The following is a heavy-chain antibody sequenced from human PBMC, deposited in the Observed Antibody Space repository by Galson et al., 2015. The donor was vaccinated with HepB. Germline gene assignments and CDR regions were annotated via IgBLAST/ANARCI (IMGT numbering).Heavy chain of an antibody. V-gene: IGHV3-7*03. Sequence: SLRLSCAASGFIFSNYWMSWVRQAPGKGLEWVADIKPDGGAKYYVDSVKGRFTISRDNAVDSLSLQMNSLRVEDTAVYYCARAPFRGYNWNDRRFDPWGQGTLVTVSS. CDR2: IKPDGGAK. J-gene: IGHJ5*02. CDR3: ARAPFRGYNWNDRRFDP. D-gene: IGHD1-20*01. CDR1: GFIFSNYW.